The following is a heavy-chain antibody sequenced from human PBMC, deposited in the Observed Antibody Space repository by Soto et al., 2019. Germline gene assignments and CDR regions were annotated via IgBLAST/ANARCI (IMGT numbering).Heavy chain of an antibody. D-gene: IGHD5-12*01. V-gene: IGHV3-73*01. CDR1: GFTFSGSA. Sequence: GGSLRLSCAASGFTFSGSAMHWVRQASGKGLEWIGRIRSKDNNYATAYAASVKGRFTISRDDSKNTAYLQMNSLKTEDTAVYYCTRQRVEMATMPLDYWGQGTLVTVSS. CDR3: TRQRVEMATMPLDY. J-gene: IGHJ4*02. CDR2: IRSKDNNYAT.